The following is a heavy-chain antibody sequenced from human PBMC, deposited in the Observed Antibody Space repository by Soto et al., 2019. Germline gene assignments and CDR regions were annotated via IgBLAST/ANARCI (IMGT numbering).Heavy chain of an antibody. CDR3: ARQRSNAHIVLMVYATLLGMDV. D-gene: IGHD2-8*01. CDR2: IDPSDSYT. J-gene: IGHJ6*02. V-gene: IGHV5-10-1*01. CDR1: GYSFTSYW. Sequence: GESLKISCKGSGYSFTSYWISWVRQMPGKGLEWMGRIDPSDSYTNYSPSFQGHVTISADKSISTAYLQWSSLKASDTVMYYCARQRSNAHIVLMVYATLLGMDVWGQGTTVTVSS.